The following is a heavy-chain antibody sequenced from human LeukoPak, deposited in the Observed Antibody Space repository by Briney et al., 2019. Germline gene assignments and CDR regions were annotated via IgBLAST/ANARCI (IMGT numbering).Heavy chain of an antibody. CDR1: GYSISSGYY. J-gene: IGHJ4*02. V-gene: IGHV4-38-2*02. Sequence: SETLSLTCTVSGYSISSGYYWGWIRQPPGKGLEWIGSIYHSGSTYYNPSLKSRVTIPVDTSKNQFSLKLSSVTAADTAVYYCARCPDYYDSSGYYPKPVDYWGQGTLVTVSS. CDR3: ARCPDYYDSSGYYPKPVDY. D-gene: IGHD3-22*01. CDR2: IYHSGST.